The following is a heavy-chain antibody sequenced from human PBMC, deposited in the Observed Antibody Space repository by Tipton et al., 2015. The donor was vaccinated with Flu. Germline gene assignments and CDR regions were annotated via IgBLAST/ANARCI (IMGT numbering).Heavy chain of an antibody. CDR1: GGPISSYY. D-gene: IGHD2-2*01. V-gene: IGHV4-59*08. Sequence: TLSLTCTVSGGPISSYYWSWIRQPPGKGLEWIGYIYYSGSTNYNPSLKSRVTISVDTSKNQFSLKLSSVTAADTAVYYCARAFHSSTSLSPLDPWGQGTLVTVSS. CDR2: IYYSGST. CDR3: ARAFHSSTSLSPLDP. J-gene: IGHJ5*02.